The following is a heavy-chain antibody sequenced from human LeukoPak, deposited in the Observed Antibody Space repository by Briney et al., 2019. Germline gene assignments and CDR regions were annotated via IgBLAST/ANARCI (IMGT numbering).Heavy chain of an antibody. CDR1: GGSISSSTSY. D-gene: IGHD6-6*01. J-gene: IGHJ4*02. CDR3: ARHEPDSSSGADY. CDR2: VYYSGRS. V-gene: IGHV4-39*01. Sequence: SETLSLTCAVSGGSISSSTSYWGWIRQPPGKGLEWIASVYYSGRSYYNPSLKSRITIYVDTSKNQFSVKLSSMTAADTAVYYCARHEPDSSSGADYWGQGTLVTVSS.